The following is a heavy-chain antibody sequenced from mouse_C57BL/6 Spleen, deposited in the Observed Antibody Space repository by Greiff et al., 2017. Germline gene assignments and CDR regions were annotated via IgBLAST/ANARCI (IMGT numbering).Heavy chain of an antibody. V-gene: IGHV5-12*01. CDR3: ARKGSSGYYFDY. Sequence: EVMLVESGGGLVQPGGSLKLSCAASGFTFSDYYMYWVRQTPEKRLEWVAYISNGGGSTYYPDTVKGRFTISRDNAKNTLYLQMSRLKSEDTAMYYCARKGSSGYYFDYWGQGTTLTVSS. J-gene: IGHJ2*01. D-gene: IGHD3-2*02. CDR1: GFTFSDYY. CDR2: ISNGGGST.